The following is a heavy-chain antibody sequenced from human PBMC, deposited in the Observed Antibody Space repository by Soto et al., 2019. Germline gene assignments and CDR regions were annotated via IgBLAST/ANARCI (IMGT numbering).Heavy chain of an antibody. Sequence: QVQLQESGPGLLKPSQTLSLTCTVSGGSISSGGYYWSWIRQHPGKGLEWIGYIYYSGSTYYNPSLKSRVTISVDTSKNQFSLKLSSVTAADTAVYYCARSSNLAPSPFDYWGQGTLVTVSS. CDR3: ARSSNLAPSPFDY. CDR1: GGSISSGGYY. CDR2: IYYSGST. V-gene: IGHV4-31*03. D-gene: IGHD6-6*01. J-gene: IGHJ4*02.